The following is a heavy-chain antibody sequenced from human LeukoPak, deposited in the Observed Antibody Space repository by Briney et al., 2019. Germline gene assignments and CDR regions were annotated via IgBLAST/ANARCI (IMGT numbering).Heavy chain of an antibody. J-gene: IGHJ3*02. Sequence: PSETLSHTCAVSGGSISSANWWSWDRQPPCKGLEWIGEIHHSGPTTYNPSLKSRLTISVDKSKNQFSLTLNSVTAADTAVYFCTREGLNDYNNPTDAFDIWGQGTMVTVSS. CDR2: IHHSGPT. CDR3: TREGLNDYNNPTDAFDI. V-gene: IGHV4-4*02. D-gene: IGHD4-11*01. CDR1: GGSISSANW.